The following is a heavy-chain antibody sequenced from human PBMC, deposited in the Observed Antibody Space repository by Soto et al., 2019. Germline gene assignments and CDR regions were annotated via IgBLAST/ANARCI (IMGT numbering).Heavy chain of an antibody. CDR1: GGSISSYY. J-gene: IGHJ3*02. CDR3: ARGRGGTYDAFDI. CDR2: IYYSGST. D-gene: IGHD1-26*01. V-gene: IGHV4-59*01. Sequence: SETLSLTCTVSGGSISSYYWSWIRQPPGKGLEWIGYIYYSGSTNYNPSLKSRVTISVDTSKNQFSLKLSSVTAADTAVYYCARGRGGTYDAFDIWGKGTLVTVPS.